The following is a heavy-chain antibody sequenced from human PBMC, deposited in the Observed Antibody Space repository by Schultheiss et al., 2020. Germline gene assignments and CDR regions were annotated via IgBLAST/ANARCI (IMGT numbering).Heavy chain of an antibody. CDR2: ISYDGSNK. CDR1: GFTFSSYA. Sequence: GGSLRLSCAASGFTFSSYAMHWVRQAPGKGLEWVAVISYDGSNKYYADSVKGRFTISRDNSKNTLYLQMNSLRAEDTAVYYCARDGYYDFWSGYSRDNWFDPGGQGTLVTVSS. J-gene: IGHJ5*02. V-gene: IGHV3-30*04. D-gene: IGHD3-3*01. CDR3: ARDGYYDFWSGYSRDNWFDP.